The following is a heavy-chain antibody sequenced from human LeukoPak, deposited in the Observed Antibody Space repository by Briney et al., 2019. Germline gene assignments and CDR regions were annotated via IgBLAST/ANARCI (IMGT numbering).Heavy chain of an antibody. V-gene: IGHV3-23*01. J-gene: IGHJ4*02. D-gene: IGHD3-22*01. Sequence: GGSLRLSCAASEFSVGSNYMTWVRQAPGKGLEWVSAISGSGGSTYYADSVKGRFTISRDNSKNTLYLQMNSLRAEDTAVYYCAKDDYDSSGYYYASFGYWGQGTLVTVSS. CDR1: EFSVGSNY. CDR2: ISGSGGST. CDR3: AKDDYDSSGYYYASFGY.